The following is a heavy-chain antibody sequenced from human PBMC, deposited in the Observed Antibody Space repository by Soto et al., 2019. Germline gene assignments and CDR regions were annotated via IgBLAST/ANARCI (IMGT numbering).Heavy chain of an antibody. CDR3: AREDSTMVRGVRYFGY. D-gene: IGHD3-10*01. V-gene: IGHV3-30-3*01. Sequence: QVQLVESGGGVVQPGRSLRLSCAASGFTFSSYAMHWVRQAPGKGLEWVAVISYDGSNKYYADSVKGRFTISRDNSKNTLYLQMNSLRAEDTAVYYCAREDSTMVRGVRYFGYWGQGTLVTVSS. CDR1: GFTFSSYA. CDR2: ISYDGSNK. J-gene: IGHJ4*02.